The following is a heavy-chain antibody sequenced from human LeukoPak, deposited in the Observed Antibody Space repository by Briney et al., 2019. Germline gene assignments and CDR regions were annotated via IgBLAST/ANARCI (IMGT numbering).Heavy chain of an antibody. CDR2: ISSSSSTI. D-gene: IGHD5-24*01. CDR3: ASVNGYTIDY. CDR1: GVAFSNYA. J-gene: IGHJ4*02. V-gene: IGHV3-48*04. Sequence: GGSLRLSCVDSGVAFSNYAMTWVRQAPGKGLEWVSYISSSSSTIYYADSVKGRFTISRDNAKNSLYLQMNSLRAEDTAVYYCASVNGYTIDYWGQGTLVTVSS.